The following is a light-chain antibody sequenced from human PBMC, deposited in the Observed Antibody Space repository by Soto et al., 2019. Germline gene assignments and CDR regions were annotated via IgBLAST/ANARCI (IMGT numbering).Light chain of an antibody. CDR1: QIVTGDY. Sequence: EVVLTQSPGTLYLSPGEGATLSCRASQIVTGDYLAWYQQKPGQAPRLLMYDASTRATGIPDRFSGSGSGTDFTLTISRLEPEDFAVYDCQQYGDSLLTFGQGTKVDIK. CDR2: DAS. V-gene: IGKV3-20*01. CDR3: QQYGDSLLT. J-gene: IGKJ1*01.